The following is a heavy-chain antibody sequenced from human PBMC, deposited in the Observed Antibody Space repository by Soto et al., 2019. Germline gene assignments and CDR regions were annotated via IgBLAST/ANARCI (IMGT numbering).Heavy chain of an antibody. D-gene: IGHD1-26*01. Sequence: SQTLSLTCAISGDSVSSSSVTWNWIRQSPSRGLEWLGRTYYRSRWYDDYSLSMKSRLTITPDTSTNQFSLHLRSVTPGDTAVYYCARDGSGSYSEFAFWGQGALVTVSS. CDR2: TYYRSRWYD. CDR1: GDSVSSSSVT. J-gene: IGHJ4*02. V-gene: IGHV6-1*01. CDR3: ARDGSGSYSEFAF.